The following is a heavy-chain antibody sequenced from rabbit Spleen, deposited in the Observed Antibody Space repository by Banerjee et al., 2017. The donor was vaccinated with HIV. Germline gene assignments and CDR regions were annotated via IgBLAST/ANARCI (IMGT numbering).Heavy chain of an antibody. CDR3: ARDTSSSFSSYGMDL. V-gene: IGHV1S40*01. J-gene: IGHJ6*01. D-gene: IGHD1-1*01. CDR2: IDAGSSGFT. CDR1: GVSFSISSY. Sequence: VESGGDLVKPGASLTLTCTASGVSFSISSYMCWVRQAPGKGLEWVACIDAGSSGFTYFASWAKGRFTISKTSSTTVTLQMTSLTAADTATYFCARDTSSSFSSYGMDLWGPGTLVTVS.